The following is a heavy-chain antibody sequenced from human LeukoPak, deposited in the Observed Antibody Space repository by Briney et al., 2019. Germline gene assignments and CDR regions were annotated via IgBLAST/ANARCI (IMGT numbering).Heavy chain of an antibody. Sequence: ASVKVSCKASGYTFTSYGISWVRQAPGQGLEWMGWISAYNGNTNYAQKFQGRVTMTRDTSTSTVYMELSSLRSEDTAVYYCARDSYDTGFDLWGRGTLVTVSS. D-gene: IGHD3-22*01. CDR3: ARDSYDTGFDL. CDR2: ISAYNGNT. V-gene: IGHV1-18*01. J-gene: IGHJ2*01. CDR1: GYTFTSYG.